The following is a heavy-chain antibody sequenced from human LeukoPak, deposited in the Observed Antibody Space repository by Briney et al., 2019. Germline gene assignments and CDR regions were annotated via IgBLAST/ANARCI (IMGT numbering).Heavy chain of an antibody. Sequence: SETLSLTCTASGGSISSGSYYWSWIRQPAGKGLEWIGRIYTSGSTNYNPSLKSRVTISVDTSKNQFSLKLSSVTAADTAVYYCAREDVIAAALPRWFDPWGQGTLVTVSS. CDR1: GGSISSGSYY. D-gene: IGHD6-13*01. CDR3: AREDVIAAALPRWFDP. J-gene: IGHJ5*02. V-gene: IGHV4-61*02. CDR2: IYTSGST.